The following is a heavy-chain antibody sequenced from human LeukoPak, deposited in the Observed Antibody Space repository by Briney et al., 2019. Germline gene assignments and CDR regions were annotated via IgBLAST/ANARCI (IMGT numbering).Heavy chain of an antibody. Sequence: PGRSLRLSCAASGFTFSSYAMHWVRQAPGKGLEWVAVISYDGSNKYYADSVRGRFTISRDNSKNTLYLQMNSLRAEDTAVYYCARSPPPIYSSSWYYFDYWGQGTLVTVSS. D-gene: IGHD6-13*01. CDR1: GFTFSSYA. V-gene: IGHV3-30*04. CDR3: ARSPPPIYSSSWYYFDY. J-gene: IGHJ4*02. CDR2: ISYDGSNK.